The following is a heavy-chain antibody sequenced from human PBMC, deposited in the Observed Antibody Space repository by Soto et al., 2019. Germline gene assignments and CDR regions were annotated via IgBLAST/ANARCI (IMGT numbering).Heavy chain of an antibody. Sequence: EVQLVESGGGLVQPGRSLRLSCAASGFTFDDYAMHWVRQAPGKGLEWVSGISANSGSIGYADSVKGRITISGDNAQNHLYLQKNRLRAEATDLYYCASRTSTTVTTRWGWYFDLWGRGTLLTVS. CDR3: ASRTSTTVTTRWGWYFDL. V-gene: IGHV3-9*01. CDR2: ISANSGSI. D-gene: IGHD4-17*01. CDR1: GFTFDDYA. J-gene: IGHJ2*01.